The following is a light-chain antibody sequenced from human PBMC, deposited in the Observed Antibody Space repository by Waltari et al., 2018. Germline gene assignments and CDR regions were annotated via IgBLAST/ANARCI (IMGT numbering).Light chain of an antibody. V-gene: IGLV1-40*01. CDR3: QSFDSNVRGGVV. J-gene: IGLJ3*02. CDR2: GNN. Sequence: SILTQPTSVSGAPGQRVTISCTGSSPNIGAGPDLHCYQAFPGTAPKLLIYGNNNRPSGVPDRFSGSKSGSSASLAINGLQAEDEADYYCQSFDSNVRGGVVFGGGTKVTVL. CDR1: SPNIGAGPD.